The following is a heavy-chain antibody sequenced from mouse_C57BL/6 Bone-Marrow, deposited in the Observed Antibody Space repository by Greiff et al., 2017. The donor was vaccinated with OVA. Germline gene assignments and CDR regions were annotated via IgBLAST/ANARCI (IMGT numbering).Heavy chain of an antibody. J-gene: IGHJ3*01. CDR1: GFTFSSYA. CDR2: ISDGGSYT. Sequence: DVKLVESGGGLVKPGGSLKLSCAASGFTFSSYAMSWVRQTPEQRLEWVATISDGGSYTYYPDNVKGRFTISRDNAKNNLYLQMSHLKSEDTAMYYCARDHPWFAYWGQGTLVTVSA. V-gene: IGHV5-4*01. CDR3: ARDHPWFAY.